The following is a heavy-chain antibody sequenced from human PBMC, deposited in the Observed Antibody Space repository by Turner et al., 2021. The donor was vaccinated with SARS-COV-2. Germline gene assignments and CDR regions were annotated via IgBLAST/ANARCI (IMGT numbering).Heavy chain of an antibody. Sequence: QVQLVQSWAEVKKPGASVTVSCTASGYTFTVYYMHWVRQAPGQGLEWMGWINPNSCGTNYAQKFQGRVTMTWDTSISTAYMELSRLRSDDTAVYYCARSRYTYGSYYYYGMDVWGQGTTVTVSS. V-gene: IGHV1-2*02. CDR1: GYTFTVYY. J-gene: IGHJ6*02. CDR2: INPNSCGT. CDR3: ARSRYTYGSYYYYGMDV. D-gene: IGHD5-18*01.